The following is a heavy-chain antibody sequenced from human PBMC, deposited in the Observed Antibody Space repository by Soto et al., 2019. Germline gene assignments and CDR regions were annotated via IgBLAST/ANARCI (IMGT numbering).Heavy chain of an antibody. Sequence: SGPTLVNPTQTLTLTCTFSGFSLSTSGVGVGWIRQPPGKALEWLALIYWDDDKRYSPTLKSRLTITKDTSKNQVVLTMNNMKSVDTATYYCAHSPVVQNWFDPWGQGTLVTVSS. J-gene: IGHJ5*02. D-gene: IGHD2-15*01. CDR3: AHSPVVQNWFDP. CDR1: GFSLSTSGVG. CDR2: IYWDDDK. V-gene: IGHV2-5*02.